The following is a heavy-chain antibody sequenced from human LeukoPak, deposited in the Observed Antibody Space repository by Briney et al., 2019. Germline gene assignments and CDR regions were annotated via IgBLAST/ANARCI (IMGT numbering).Heavy chain of an antibody. CDR1: GFTFDDYA. V-gene: IGHV3-9*01. D-gene: IGHD3-10*01. CDR2: ITWKSDRI. J-gene: IGHJ4*02. Sequence: PGGSLRLSCEASGFTFDDYAMHWVRQVPGKGLEWVSGITWKSDRIDYADPMKGRFTISRDNAKNSVYLQMNSLRAEDTAFYYCAKDVEAYYGSGSYIDYWGQGTLVTVSS. CDR3: AKDVEAYYGSGSYIDY.